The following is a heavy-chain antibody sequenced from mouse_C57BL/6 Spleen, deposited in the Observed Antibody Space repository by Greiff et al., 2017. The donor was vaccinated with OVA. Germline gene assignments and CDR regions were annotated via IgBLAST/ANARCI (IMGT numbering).Heavy chain of an antibody. V-gene: IGHV3-6*01. CDR2: ISYDGSN. CDR3: ARARGTTEYFDY. CDR1: GYSITSGYY. Sequence: VQLKESGPGLVKPSQSLSLTCSVTGYSITSGYYWNWIRQFPGNKLEWMGYISYDGSNNYNPSLKNRISITRDTSKNQFFLKLNSVTTEDTATYYCARARGTTEYFDYWGQGTTLTVSS. D-gene: IGHD1-1*01. J-gene: IGHJ2*01.